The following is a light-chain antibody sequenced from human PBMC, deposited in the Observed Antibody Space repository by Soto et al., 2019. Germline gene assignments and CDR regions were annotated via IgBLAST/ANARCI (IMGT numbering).Light chain of an antibody. V-gene: IGLV2-8*02. CDR1: SSDVGDYNY. CDR3: SSYAGSNNLV. Sequence: QSALTQPPSASRSPGQSVTISCTGTSSDVGDYNYVSWYQQHPGKAPKLMIYEVSKRPSGVPDRFSGSKSGNTASLTVSGLQTEDEADYYCSSYAGSNNLVFGGGTKLTVL. J-gene: IGLJ3*02. CDR2: EVS.